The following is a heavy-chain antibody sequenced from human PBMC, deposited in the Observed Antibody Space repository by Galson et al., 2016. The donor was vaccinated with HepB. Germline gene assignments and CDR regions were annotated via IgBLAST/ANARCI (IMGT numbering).Heavy chain of an antibody. J-gene: IGHJ6*02. V-gene: IGHV6-1*01. D-gene: IGHD1/OR15-1a*01. CDR1: GDSVSSNSAA. CDR3: VEQRKGAPYGMDV. CDR2: TYYRSKGYN. Sequence: CAISGDSVSSNSAAWDWIRQSPSRGLEWLGRTYYRSKGYNDYAVSVKSQIIVNPDPSKNQFSLQLNSVTPEHTAVYYCVEQRKGAPYGMDVWGQGTTVTVSS.